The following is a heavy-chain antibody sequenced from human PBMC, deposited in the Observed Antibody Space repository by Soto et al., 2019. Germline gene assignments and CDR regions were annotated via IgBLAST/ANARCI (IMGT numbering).Heavy chain of an antibody. V-gene: IGHV4-30-4*01. J-gene: IGHJ4*02. CDR2: IYDGGRT. D-gene: IGHD7-27*01. CDR3: ARGPSGDKVDS. Sequence: QVQLQESGPGLVKPSQTLSLTCTVSGGSISTVDYWWSWIRQSPDMGLEWIWHIYDGGRTYNNPSLESRVTMSVATSKSQLSLTLSSVSAADTAVYYCARGPSGDKVDSWGQGTLVTVSS. CDR1: GGSISTVDYW.